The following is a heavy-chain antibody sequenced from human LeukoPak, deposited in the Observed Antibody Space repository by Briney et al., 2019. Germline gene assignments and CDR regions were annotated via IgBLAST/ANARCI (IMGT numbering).Heavy chain of an antibody. D-gene: IGHD3-22*01. V-gene: IGHV1-24*01. CDR1: GYTFTSYG. CDR3: ATRIGGVDYYDSSGYYYFDY. Sequence: ASVKVSCKASGYTFTSYGISWVRQAPGQGPEWMGGFDPEDGETIYAQKFQGRVTMTEDTSTDTAYMELSSLRSEDTAVYYCATRIGGVDYYDSSGYYYFDYWGQGTLVTVSS. CDR2: FDPEDGET. J-gene: IGHJ4*02.